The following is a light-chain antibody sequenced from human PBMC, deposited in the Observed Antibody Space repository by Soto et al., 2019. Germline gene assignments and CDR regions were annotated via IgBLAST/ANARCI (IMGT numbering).Light chain of an antibody. CDR2: VVS. J-gene: IGLJ1*01. Sequence: QSALTQPPSVSGSPGQSVAISCTGTSSDVGNYNRVSWYQQPPGTAPKLMIYVVSNRPSGVPDRFSGSKSGNTASLTISGLQADDESEYYCSSYTSIRTYVFGTGTKVTV. V-gene: IGLV2-18*02. CDR1: SSDVGNYNR. CDR3: SSYTSIRTYV.